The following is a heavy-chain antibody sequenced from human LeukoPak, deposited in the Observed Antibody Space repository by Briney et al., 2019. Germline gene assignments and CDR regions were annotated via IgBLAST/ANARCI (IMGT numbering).Heavy chain of an antibody. CDR2: IWYDGNNK. J-gene: IGHJ4*02. CDR3: ARWDDLFLIDF. V-gene: IGHV3-33*01. D-gene: IGHD3-9*01. CDR1: GFTFSSYG. Sequence: GGSLRLSCAASGFTFSSYGMHWVRQAPGKGLEWVAVIWYDGNNKYYADSVKGRFTISRDNPRNTLYLQMNSLRAEDTAVYYCARWDDLFLIDFWGQGTLVTVSS.